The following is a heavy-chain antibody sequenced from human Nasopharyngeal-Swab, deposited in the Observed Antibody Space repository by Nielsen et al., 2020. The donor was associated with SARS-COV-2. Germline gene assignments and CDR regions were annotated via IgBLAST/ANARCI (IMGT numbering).Heavy chain of an antibody. CDR3: ARQGFRGTAMTYYYYMDV. V-gene: IGHV1-58*01. CDR1: GFTFTSSA. Sequence: SVKVSCKASGFTFTSSAVQWVRPAPGQRLEWIGWIVVGSGNTNYAQKFQGRVTITADESTSTAYMELSSLRSEDTAVYYCARQGFRGTAMTYYYYMDVWGKGTTVTVSS. CDR2: IVVGSGNT. D-gene: IGHD5-18*01. J-gene: IGHJ6*03.